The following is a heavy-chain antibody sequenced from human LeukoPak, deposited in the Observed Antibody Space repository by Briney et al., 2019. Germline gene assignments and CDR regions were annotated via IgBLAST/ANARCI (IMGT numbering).Heavy chain of an antibody. CDR2: IYSSGST. Sequence: SETLSLTCAVSGGSITGSSYYWGWIRQPPGKGLEWIGTIYSSGSTYYNPSLKSRVTISVDTSKNQFSLKLNSVTAADTAVYYCVPYPGRSDSWGQGTLVTVSS. CDR3: VPYPGRSDS. V-gene: IGHV4-39*01. J-gene: IGHJ4*02. CDR1: GGSITGSSYY.